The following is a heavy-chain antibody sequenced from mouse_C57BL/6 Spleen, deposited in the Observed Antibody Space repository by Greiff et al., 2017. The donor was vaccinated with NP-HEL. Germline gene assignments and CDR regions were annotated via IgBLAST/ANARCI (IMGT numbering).Heavy chain of an antibody. CDR1: GYTFTSYW. Sequence: QVQLKQSGAELVMPGASVKLSCKASGYTFTSYWMHWVKQRPGQGLEWIGEIDPSDSYTNYNQKFKGKSTLTVDKSSSTAYMQLSSLTSEDSAVYYCARLGDGYYGYWGQGTTLTVSS. D-gene: IGHD2-3*01. CDR2: IDPSDSYT. J-gene: IGHJ2*01. CDR3: ARLGDGYYGY. V-gene: IGHV1-69*01.